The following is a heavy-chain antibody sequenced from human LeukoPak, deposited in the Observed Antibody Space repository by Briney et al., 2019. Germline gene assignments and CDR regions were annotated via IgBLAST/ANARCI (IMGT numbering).Heavy chain of an antibody. Sequence: GESLKISCKGSGYSFTSYWIGWVRQMPGKGLEWMGIIYPGDSDTRYSPSFQGQVTISADKSISTAYLQWSSLKASDTAMYYCARASMVRGVIIHFDYWGQGTLVTVSS. CDR3: ARASMVRGVIIHFDY. CDR1: GYSFTSYW. CDR2: IYPGDSDT. D-gene: IGHD3-10*01. J-gene: IGHJ4*02. V-gene: IGHV5-51*01.